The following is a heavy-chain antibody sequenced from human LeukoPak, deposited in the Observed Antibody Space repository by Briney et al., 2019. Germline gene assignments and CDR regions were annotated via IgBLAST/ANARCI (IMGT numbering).Heavy chain of an antibody. Sequence: GGSLRLSCVASGFTFSNYWMGWVRQAPGKGPEWVANIKQDGSEKRYVDSVKGRFTISRDNAKNSLYLQMDSLRAEDTAVYYCARDYRAYWGQGTLVTVSS. CDR3: ARDYRAY. J-gene: IGHJ4*02. CDR2: IKQDGSEK. D-gene: IGHD3-16*01. CDR1: GFTFSNYW. V-gene: IGHV3-7*01.